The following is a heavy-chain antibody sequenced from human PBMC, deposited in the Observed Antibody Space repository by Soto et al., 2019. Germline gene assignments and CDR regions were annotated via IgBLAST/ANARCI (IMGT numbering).Heavy chain of an antibody. J-gene: IGHJ4*02. Sequence: GGSLRLSCAASGFTFSSYAMSWVRQAPGRGLEWVSAISGDRRSTYYADSVKGRFTISRDNSKNTLNLQMNSLRAEDTAVYYCAKAIYGGSSGYYDFWGQGTQVTVSS. CDR2: ISGDRRST. CDR3: AKAIYGGSSGYYDF. V-gene: IGHV3-23*01. CDR1: GFTFSSYA. D-gene: IGHD3-22*01.